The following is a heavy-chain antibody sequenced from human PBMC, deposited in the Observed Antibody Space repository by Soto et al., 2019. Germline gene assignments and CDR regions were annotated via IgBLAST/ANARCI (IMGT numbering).Heavy chain of an antibody. CDR2: IYYSGST. Sequence: SETLSLTCTVSGGSVSSGSYYWSWIRQPPGKGLEWIGYIYYSGSTNYNPSLKSRVTISVDTSKNQFSLKLSSVTAADTAVYYFARHVGHYEQFYYWGQGSLVTGSS. V-gene: IGHV4-61*01. J-gene: IGHJ4*02. CDR3: ARHVGHYEQFYY. CDR1: GGSVSSGSYY. D-gene: IGHD4-17*01.